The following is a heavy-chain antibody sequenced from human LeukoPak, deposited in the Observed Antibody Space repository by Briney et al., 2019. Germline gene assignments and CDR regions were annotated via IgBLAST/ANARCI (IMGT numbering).Heavy chain of an antibody. J-gene: IGHJ3*02. CDR2: VDPEDGET. D-gene: IGHD4-17*01. V-gene: IGHV1-69-2*01. Sequence: ATVKISCKVSGYTFTDYYMHWVHQAPGKGLEWMGLVDPEDGETIYAEKFQGRVTITADTSTDTAYMELSSLRSEDTAVYYCRLGSDMTTVTTVPLDAFDIWGQGTMVTVSS. CDR3: RLGSDMTTVTTVPLDAFDI. CDR1: GYTFTDYY.